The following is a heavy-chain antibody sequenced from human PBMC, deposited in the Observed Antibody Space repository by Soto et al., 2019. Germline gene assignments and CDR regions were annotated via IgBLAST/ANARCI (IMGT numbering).Heavy chain of an antibody. CDR2: ISYDGSNK. V-gene: IGHV3-30*03. J-gene: IGHJ4*02. Sequence: GGSLRLSCAASGFTFSSYGMHWVRQAPGKGLDWVAVISYDGSNKYYADSVKGRFTISRDNSKNTLYLQMNALRVEDTAVYYCARGPHVGISTSWGQGTLVTVSS. D-gene: IGHD2-2*01. CDR1: GFTFSSYG. CDR3: ARGPHVGISTS.